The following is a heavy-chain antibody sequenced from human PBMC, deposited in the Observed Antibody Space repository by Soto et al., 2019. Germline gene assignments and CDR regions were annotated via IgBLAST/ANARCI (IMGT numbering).Heavy chain of an antibody. D-gene: IGHD1-26*01. CDR2: IYYSGST. CDR1: GGSISSYY. CDR3: ARLGWSGSYYWHFDY. V-gene: IGHV4-59*01. J-gene: IGHJ4*02. Sequence: SETLSLTCTVSGGSISSYYWSWIRQPPGKGLEWIGYIYYSGSTNYNPSLKSRVTISVDTSKNQFSLKLSSVTAADTAVYYCARLGWSGSYYWHFDYWGQGTLVTVS.